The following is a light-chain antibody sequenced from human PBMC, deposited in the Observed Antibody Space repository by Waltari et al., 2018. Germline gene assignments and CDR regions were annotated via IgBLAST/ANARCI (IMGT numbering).Light chain of an antibody. J-gene: IGKJ1*01. CDR1: RGISSY. CDR2: AAS. V-gene: IGKV1-9*01. CDR3: QQVNTYSWT. Sequence: DIHFTQSPSYLSASLGGRVTITCRASRGISSYLAWYQQKPGKAPKLLIYAASTLQSGVPLRFSGSGSGTEFTLTISSLQPEDFATYYCQQVNTYSWTFGQGTKVEIK.